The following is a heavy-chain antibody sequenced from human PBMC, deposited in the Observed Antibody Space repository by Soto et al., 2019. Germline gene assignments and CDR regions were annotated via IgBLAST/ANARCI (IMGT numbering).Heavy chain of an antibody. V-gene: IGHV3-33*01. D-gene: IGHD6-13*01. Sequence: GGSLRLSCAASGFTFSSYGMHWVRQAPGKGLEWVAVIWYDGSNKYYADSVKGRFTISRDNSKNTLYLQMNSLRAEDTAVYYCARVPRYSSSNYYFDYWGQGTLVTVSS. CDR3: ARVPRYSSSNYYFDY. CDR1: GFTFSSYG. J-gene: IGHJ4*02. CDR2: IWYDGSNK.